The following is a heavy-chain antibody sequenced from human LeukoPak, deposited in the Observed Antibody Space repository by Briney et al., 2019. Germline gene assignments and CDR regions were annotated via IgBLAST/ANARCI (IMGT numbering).Heavy chain of an antibody. CDR3: ARVGVGYYYYYGMDV. D-gene: IGHD2-15*01. V-gene: IGHV3-66*01. J-gene: IGHJ6*02. CDR1: GFTVSSNY. CDR2: IYSGGST. Sequence: GGSLRLSCAASGFTVSSNYMSWVRQAPGKGLEWVSVIYSGGSTYYADSVKGRFTISRDNSKNTLYLQMNSLRAEDTAVYYCARVGVGYYYYYGMDVWGQGTTVTVSS.